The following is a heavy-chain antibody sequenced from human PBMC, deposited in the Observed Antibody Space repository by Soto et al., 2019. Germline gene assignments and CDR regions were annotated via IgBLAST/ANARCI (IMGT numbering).Heavy chain of an antibody. V-gene: IGHV4-39*01. CDR2: IYYSGST. CDR1: GGSISSSSYY. J-gene: IGHJ6*02. Sequence: SETLSLTCTVSGGSISSSSYYWGWIRQPPGKGLEWIGSIYYSGSTYYNPSLNSRVTISVDTSKNQFSLKLSSVTAADTAVYYCAIPDGEVPAAMRGPNYYYYGMDVWGQGTTVTV. D-gene: IGHD2-2*01. CDR3: AIPDGEVPAAMRGPNYYYYGMDV.